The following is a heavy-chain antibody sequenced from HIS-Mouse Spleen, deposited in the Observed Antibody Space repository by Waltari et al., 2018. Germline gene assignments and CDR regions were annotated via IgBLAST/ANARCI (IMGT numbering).Heavy chain of an antibody. CDR3: AKSRGGDCYDY. CDR2: ISGSGVST. CDR1: GFTFSSYA. Sequence: EVQLLESGGGLVQPGGSLRLSCAASGFTFSSYAMSWVRQAPGKGLGGVSAISGSGVSTYYADSVKGRFTISRDNSKNTLYLQMNSLRAEDTAVYYCAKSRGGDCYDYWGQGTLVTVSS. V-gene: IGHV3-23*01. D-gene: IGHD2-21*01. J-gene: IGHJ4*02.